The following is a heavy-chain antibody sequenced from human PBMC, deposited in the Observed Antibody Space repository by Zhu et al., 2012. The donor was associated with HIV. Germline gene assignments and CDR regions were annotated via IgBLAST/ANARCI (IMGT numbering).Heavy chain of an antibody. Sequence: QVQLQQWGAGLLKPSETLSLTCAVYDESFNGHYWTWICQPPGKGLEWIGEINHRGTTNYNPSLTSRVTISVDTSKKQFSLKLNSVTAADTAVYYCARGRSPDFSRPSRYFDRVMNQSPPTSRRYGLDVWGQGTTVTVSS. V-gene: IGHV4-34*01. CDR2: INHRGTT. J-gene: IGHJ6*02. CDR1: DESFNGHY. CDR3: ARGRSPDFSRPSRYFDRVMNQSPPTSRRYGLDV. D-gene: IGHD3-9*01.